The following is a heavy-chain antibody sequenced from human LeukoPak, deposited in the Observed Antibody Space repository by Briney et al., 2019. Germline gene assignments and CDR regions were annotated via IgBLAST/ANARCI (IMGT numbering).Heavy chain of an antibody. Sequence: GGSLDLSCVGSGFNVTTNNMYWVRRPPGKGLECVSAFHAGGGPDYADSVRDRFTISRDNSKNTLYLQMNSLRAEDTAVYFCGRRFCNSCPLDFWGQGTLVTVSS. CDR3: GRRFCNSCPLDF. CDR1: GFNVTTNN. V-gene: IGHV3-66*04. J-gene: IGHJ4*02. CDR2: FHAGGGP. D-gene: IGHD2-21*01.